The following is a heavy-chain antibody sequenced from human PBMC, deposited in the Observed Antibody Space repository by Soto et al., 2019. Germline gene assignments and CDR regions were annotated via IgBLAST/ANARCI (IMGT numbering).Heavy chain of an antibody. CDR2: IYYSGST. J-gene: IGHJ6*03. CDR1: GGSISSSSYY. CDR3: ARPSSRDCSGGSCSPYYYYMDV. Sequence: PSETLSLTCTVSGGSISSSSYYWGWIRQPPGKGLEWIGSIYYSGSTYYNSSLKSRVTISVDTSKNQFSLKLSSVTAADTAVYYCARPSSRDCSGGSCSPYYYYMDVWGKGTTVTVSS. V-gene: IGHV4-39*01. D-gene: IGHD2-15*01.